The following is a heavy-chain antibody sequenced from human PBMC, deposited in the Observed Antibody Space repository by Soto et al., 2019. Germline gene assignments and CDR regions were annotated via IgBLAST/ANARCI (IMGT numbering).Heavy chain of an antibody. J-gene: IGHJ4*02. CDR3: AKEGALSGTPLFNS. CDR1: GFTFSNFA. Sequence: GQLLESGGGLVQPGGSLRLSCAASGFTFSNFAMSWVRQAPEKGLEWVSSIRGGGDRSYYADSVKGRFTISRDNSKNTLYLQMNSLGAEDTAVYYCAKEGALSGTPLFNSWGQGTLVTVSS. V-gene: IGHV3-23*01. D-gene: IGHD6-19*01. CDR2: IRGGGDRS.